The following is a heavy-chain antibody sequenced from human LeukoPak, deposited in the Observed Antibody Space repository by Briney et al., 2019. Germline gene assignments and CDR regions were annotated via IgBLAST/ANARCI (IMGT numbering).Heavy chain of an antibody. D-gene: IGHD3-22*01. V-gene: IGHV3-23*01. J-gene: IGHJ4*02. CDR2: ISGSGGST. CDR3: AKRGGYYYDSSGLFDY. CDR1: GFTFSSYG. Sequence: GGSLRLSCAASGFTFSSYGMSWVRQAPGKGLEWVSAISGSGGSTYYADSVKGRFTISRDNSKNTLYLQMNSLRAEDTAVYYCAKRGGYYYDSSGLFDYWGQGTLVTVSS.